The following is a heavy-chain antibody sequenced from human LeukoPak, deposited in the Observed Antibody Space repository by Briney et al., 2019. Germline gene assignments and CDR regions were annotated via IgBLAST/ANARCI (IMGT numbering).Heavy chain of an antibody. J-gene: IGHJ4*02. D-gene: IGHD2-15*01. V-gene: IGHV3-48*04. Sequence: GGSLRLSCAASGFTFSSYSMNWVRQAPGKGLEWVSYISSSSSTIYYADSVKGRFTISRDNAKNSLYLQMNSLRAEDTAVYYCARAGGYCSGGSCYPEYFDYWGQGTLVTVSS. CDR3: ARAGGYCSGGSCYPEYFDY. CDR1: GFTFSSYS. CDR2: ISSSSSTI.